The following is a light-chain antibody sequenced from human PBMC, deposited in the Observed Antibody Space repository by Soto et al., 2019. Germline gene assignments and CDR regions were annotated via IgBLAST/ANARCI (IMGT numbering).Light chain of an antibody. J-gene: IGLJ1*01. CDR3: ASITRSSTYV. CDR1: SSDVGGYEY. Sequence: QSVLSQPASVSGSPGQSITISCTGTSSDVGGYEYVSWYQHQPDKAPKLIIYDVTNRPSGVSTRFSGSKSGNTASLTISGIKTEDEADYYCASITRSSTYVFGTGPKVTXL. CDR2: DVT. V-gene: IGLV2-14*01.